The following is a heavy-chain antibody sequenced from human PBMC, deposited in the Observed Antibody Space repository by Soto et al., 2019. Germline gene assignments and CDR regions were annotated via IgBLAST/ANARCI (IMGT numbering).Heavy chain of an antibody. CDR3: ARDLGAFNYGSAYFDY. D-gene: IGHD3-10*01. CDR2: IWYGGSNQ. J-gene: IGHJ4*02. CDR1: GFTFSTYG. V-gene: IGHV3-33*01. Sequence: SLRLSCAPSGFTFSTYGMHWVRQAPGKGLEWVAVIWYGGSNQYYADSVKGRFTISRDNSKNVLYLQMNSLRAEDTAVYYCARDLGAFNYGSAYFDYWGQGTPVTVSS.